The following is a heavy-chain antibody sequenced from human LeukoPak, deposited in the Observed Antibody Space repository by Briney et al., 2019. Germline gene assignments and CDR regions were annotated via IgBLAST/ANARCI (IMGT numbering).Heavy chain of an antibody. Sequence: ASETLSLTCTVSGGSISSSSYYWGWIRQPPGKGLEWIGSIYYSGSTYYNPSLKSRVTISVDTSKNQFSLKLTSVTAADTAVYYCAGRYSYGYVGYWGQGTLVTVSS. D-gene: IGHD5-18*01. CDR2: IYYSGST. V-gene: IGHV4-39*07. J-gene: IGHJ4*02. CDR3: AGRYSYGYVGY. CDR1: GGSISSSSYY.